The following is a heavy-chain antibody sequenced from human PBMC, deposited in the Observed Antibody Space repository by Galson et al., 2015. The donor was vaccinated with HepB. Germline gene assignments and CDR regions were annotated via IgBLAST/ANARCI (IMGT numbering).Heavy chain of an antibody. V-gene: IGHV6-1*01. Sequence: CAISGDSVSSNSAAWNWIRQSPSRGLEWLGRTYYRSKWYNDYAVSVKSRITINPDTSKNQFSLQLNSVTPEDTAVYYCAREDGDTSPPGYGMDVWGQGTTVTVSS. J-gene: IGHJ6*02. CDR2: TYYRSKWYN. CDR1: GDSVSSNSAA. CDR3: AREDGDTSPPGYGMDV. D-gene: IGHD5-18*01.